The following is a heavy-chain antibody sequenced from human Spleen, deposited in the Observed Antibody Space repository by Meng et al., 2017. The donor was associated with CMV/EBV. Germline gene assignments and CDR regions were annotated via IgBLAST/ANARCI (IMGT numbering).Heavy chain of an antibody. J-gene: IGHJ2*01. CDR2: INPNSGGT. CDR1: GYTFTGYY. Sequence: ASVKVSCKASGYTFTGYYMHWVRQAPGQGLEWMGWINPNSGGTNYAQKFQGRVTMTRDTSISTAYMELSRLRSDDTAVYYCARERLVFMDIVVEPAAIRGDRMDFDLWGRGTLVTVSS. V-gene: IGHV1-2*02. CDR3: ARERLVFMDIVVEPAAIRGDRMDFDL. D-gene: IGHD2-2*02.